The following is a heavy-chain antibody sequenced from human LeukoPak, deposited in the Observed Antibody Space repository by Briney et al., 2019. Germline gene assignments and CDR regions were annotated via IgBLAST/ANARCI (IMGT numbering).Heavy chain of an antibody. D-gene: IGHD1-1*01. CDR2: IDHRGDT. J-gene: IGHJ4*03. CDR1: GGSFSSYY. Sequence: SETLSLTCAVYGGSFSSYYWSWVRQSPGKGLEWIAEIDHRGDTNYNPSVKSRVTISVDTSKNQFSLKVTSLTAADTAVYYCARGPTISETGYFDYWGQGTLVTVSS. V-gene: IGHV4-34*01. CDR3: ARGPTISETGYFDY.